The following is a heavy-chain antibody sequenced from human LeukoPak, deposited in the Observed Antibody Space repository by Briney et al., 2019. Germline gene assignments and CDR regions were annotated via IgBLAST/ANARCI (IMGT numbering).Heavy chain of an antibody. D-gene: IGHD5-18*01. J-gene: IGHJ4*02. CDR3: AKVGYSYGHS. CDR1: GFTFSSYG. V-gene: IGHV3-30*02. CDR2: IRYDGSNK. Sequence: GGSLRPSCAAAGFTFSSYGMHCVRQAPGKGLEWVAFIRYDGSNKYNADSARGRFTISRDNSKNTLYLQMNSLRAEDTAVYYCAKVGYSYGHSWGQGTLVTVSS.